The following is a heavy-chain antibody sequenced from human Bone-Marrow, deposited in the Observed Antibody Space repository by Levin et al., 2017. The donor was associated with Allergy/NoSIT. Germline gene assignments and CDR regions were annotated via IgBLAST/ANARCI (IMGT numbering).Heavy chain of an antibody. Sequence: GESLKISCAASGFTFSNSWMSWIRQAPGKGLEWVAHINQDGREKYYVDSVKGRFAISRDNAKNSLDVKMNSLRVEDTAVYYCVGWFGESTTKWGQGTLVTVSS. V-gene: IGHV3-7*04. D-gene: IGHD3-10*01. CDR3: VGWFGESTTK. CDR2: INQDGREK. J-gene: IGHJ4*02. CDR1: GFTFSNSW.